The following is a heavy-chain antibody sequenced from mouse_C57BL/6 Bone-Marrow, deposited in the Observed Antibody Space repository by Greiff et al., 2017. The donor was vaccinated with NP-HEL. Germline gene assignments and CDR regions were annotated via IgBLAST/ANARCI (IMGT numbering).Heavy chain of an antibody. J-gene: IGHJ3*01. Sequence: QVQLQQPGAELVRPGTSVKLSCKASGYTFTSYWMHWVKQRPGQGLEWIGVIDPSDSYTNYNQKFKGKATLTVDTSSSTAYMQLSSLTSEDSAVYYCARQLRLRGAWFAYWGQGTLVTVSA. CDR2: IDPSDSYT. D-gene: IGHD3-2*02. CDR3: ARQLRLRGAWFAY. CDR1: GYTFTSYW. V-gene: IGHV1-59*01.